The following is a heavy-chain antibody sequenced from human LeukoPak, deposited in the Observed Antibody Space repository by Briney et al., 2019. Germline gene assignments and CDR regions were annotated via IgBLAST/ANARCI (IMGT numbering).Heavy chain of an antibody. J-gene: IGHJ4*02. CDR1: GYSISSGYY. Sequence: SETLSLTCAVSGYSISSGYYWGWIRQPPGKGLEWIGSIYHSGSTYYNPSLKSRVTISVDMSKNQFSLKLSSVTAADTAVYYCAREGRRWAMIDDRDYWGQGTLVTVSS. D-gene: IGHD3-22*01. CDR2: IYHSGST. CDR3: AREGRRWAMIDDRDY. V-gene: IGHV4-38-2*01.